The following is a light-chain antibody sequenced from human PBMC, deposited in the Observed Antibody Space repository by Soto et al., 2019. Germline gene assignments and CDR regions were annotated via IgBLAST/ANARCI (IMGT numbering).Light chain of an antibody. CDR2: GAS. J-gene: IGKJ1*01. CDR1: QSININ. V-gene: IGKV3-15*01. Sequence: EIGMTHSPATLSVSPCERATLSFSASQSININLAWYQQKPGQAPRLLIYGASTRATGIPARFSGSGSGTEFTLTISSLQSEDFAVYFCQQYNIWPQTFGQGTKVDIK. CDR3: QQYNIWPQT.